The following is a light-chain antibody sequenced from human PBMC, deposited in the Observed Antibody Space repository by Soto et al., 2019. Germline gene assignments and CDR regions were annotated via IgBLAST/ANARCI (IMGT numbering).Light chain of an antibody. CDR3: QVWDSSGDPVV. CDR1: NIGRKS. Sequence: SYELSQPPSVSVAPGQTARITCGGENIGRKSVHWYQQKPGQAPVLVVYDDSDRPSGIPERFSGSNSGNTATLTISRVEAGAEADYYCQVWDSSGDPVVFGGGTKLTVL. V-gene: IGLV3-21*02. J-gene: IGLJ2*01. CDR2: DDS.